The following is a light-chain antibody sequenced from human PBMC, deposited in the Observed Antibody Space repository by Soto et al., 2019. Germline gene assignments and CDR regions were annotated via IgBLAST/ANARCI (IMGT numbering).Light chain of an antibody. Sequence: EIVLTQSPSTLSVSPGERATLSCRASQSVSSSYLAWYQQKPGQAPRLLIYDASKRGTGIPARFSGSGSGTDFTLTISSLEPEDFAVYYCQQRSNWPLTFGGGTKVDIK. J-gene: IGKJ4*01. CDR3: QQRSNWPLT. CDR1: QSVSSSY. CDR2: DAS. V-gene: IGKV3D-20*02.